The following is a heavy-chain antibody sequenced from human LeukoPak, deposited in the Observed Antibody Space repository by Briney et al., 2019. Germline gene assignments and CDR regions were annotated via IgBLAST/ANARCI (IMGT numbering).Heavy chain of an antibody. Sequence: SETLSLTCTVSGYSFSGGYYWGWIRPSPGKRLEWIATIFHSGGIYYNPSLKSRVTLSVDTSKNQFSLKLNSVTAADTAVYYCARMGVSYYYDSSTYYPIAFDVWGQGTMVTVSS. CDR1: GYSFSGGYY. V-gene: IGHV4-38-2*02. D-gene: IGHD3-22*01. J-gene: IGHJ3*01. CDR2: IFHSGGI. CDR3: ARMGVSYYYDSSTYYPIAFDV.